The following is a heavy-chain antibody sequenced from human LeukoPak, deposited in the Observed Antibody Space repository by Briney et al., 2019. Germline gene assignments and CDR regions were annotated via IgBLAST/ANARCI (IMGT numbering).Heavy chain of an antibody. CDR2: IIPIFGTA. CDR3: AATPDYDFWSGYFSA. J-gene: IGHJ4*02. CDR1: GGTFSSYA. V-gene: IGHV1-69*05. D-gene: IGHD3-3*01. Sequence: SVKVSCKASGGTFSSYAISWVRQAPGQGLEWMGRIIPIFGTANYAQKFQGRVTITTDESTSTAYMELSSLRSEDTAMYYCAATPDYDFWSGYFSAWGQGTLVTVSS.